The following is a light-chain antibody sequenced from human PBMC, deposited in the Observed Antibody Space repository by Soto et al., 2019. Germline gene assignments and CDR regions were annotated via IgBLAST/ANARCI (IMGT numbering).Light chain of an antibody. CDR1: QSISNY. CDR3: QQSYSTPFT. Sequence: DFQMTQSPSSLSASVGDRVTITCRASQSISNYLNWYQQKPGKAPKLLIYDASSLQIVVPSRFSGSGSDTDFTLTISSLQPEDFATYYCQQSYSTPFTFGPGTKVEIK. V-gene: IGKV1-39*01. J-gene: IGKJ3*01. CDR2: DAS.